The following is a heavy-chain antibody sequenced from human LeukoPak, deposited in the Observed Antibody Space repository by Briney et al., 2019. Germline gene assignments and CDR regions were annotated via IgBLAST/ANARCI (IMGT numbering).Heavy chain of an antibody. CDR3: ARVHYDSSVGWFDP. CDR2: IYYSGST. D-gene: IGHD3-22*01. J-gene: IGHJ5*02. V-gene: IGHV4-39*07. CDR1: GGSISSSSYY. Sequence: SETLSLTCTVSGGSISSSSYYWAWIRQPPGKGLEWIGNIYYSGSTYYNPSLKSRVTISLDTSKNQFSLKLSSVTAADTAVYYCARVHYDSSVGWFDPWGRGTLVTVSS.